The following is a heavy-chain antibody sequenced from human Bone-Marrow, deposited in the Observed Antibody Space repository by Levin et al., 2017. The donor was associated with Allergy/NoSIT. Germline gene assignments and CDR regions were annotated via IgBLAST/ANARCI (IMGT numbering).Heavy chain of an antibody. J-gene: IGHJ4*02. D-gene: IGHD3-3*01. Sequence: PGGSLRLSCAASGLPLSRNVMHWVRQAPGKGLEWVALMSIDGINTYYADSVKGRFTISRDISNNTLYLQTNSLRPEDTAVYYCARVLGGYFDLWGQGTLVTVSS. CDR2: MSIDGINT. CDR1: GLPLSRNV. V-gene: IGHV3-30*03. CDR3: ARVLGGYFDL.